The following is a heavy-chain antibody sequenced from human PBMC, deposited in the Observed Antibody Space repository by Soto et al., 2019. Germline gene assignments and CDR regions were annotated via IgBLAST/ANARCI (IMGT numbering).Heavy chain of an antibody. Sequence: SLRLSCVGSGLTFSDHYIDWVGQAPGKGLEWVVRIRNKINSYTTEYAASVKGRFTISRDDSKNSVYLQMYNMETEDTAVYYCARSSGNYPLFDFWGQGTLVTSPQ. V-gene: IGHV3-72*01. J-gene: IGHJ4*02. CDR1: GLTFSDHY. D-gene: IGHD1-26*01. CDR2: IRNKINSYTT. CDR3: ARSSGNYPLFDF.